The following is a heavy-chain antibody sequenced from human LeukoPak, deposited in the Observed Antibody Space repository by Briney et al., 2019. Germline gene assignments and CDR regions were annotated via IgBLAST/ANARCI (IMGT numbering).Heavy chain of an antibody. V-gene: IGHV4-34*01. CDR1: GGSFSGYY. CDR2: INHSGST. Sequence: MSSETLSLTCAVYGGSFSGYYWSWIRQPPGKGLEWIGEINHSGSTNYNPSLKSRATISVDTSKNQFSLKLSSVTAADTAVYYCASVYCSSTSCYLGYFDYWGQGTLVTVSS. CDR3: ASVYCSSTSCYLGYFDY. D-gene: IGHD2-2*01. J-gene: IGHJ4*02.